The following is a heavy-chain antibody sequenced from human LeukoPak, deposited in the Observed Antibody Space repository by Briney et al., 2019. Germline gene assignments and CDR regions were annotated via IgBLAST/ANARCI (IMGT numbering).Heavy chain of an antibody. CDR1: GFTFSSYG. CDR3: ARDTIGMDV. V-gene: IGHV3-33*01. J-gene: IGHJ6*04. CDR2: IWYDGSNK. Sequence: GGSLRLSCAASGFTFSSYGMHWVRQAPGKGLEWVAVIWYDGSNKYYADSVKGRFTISRDNSKNTLYLQMNSLRAEDTVVYYCARDTIGMDVWGKGTTVTVSS. D-gene: IGHD5-24*01.